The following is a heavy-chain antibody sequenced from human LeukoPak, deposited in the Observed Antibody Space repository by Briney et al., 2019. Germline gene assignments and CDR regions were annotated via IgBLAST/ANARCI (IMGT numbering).Heavy chain of an antibody. CDR2: IYSGGST. CDR3: ASAFNPGDFDY. J-gene: IGHJ4*02. CDR1: GFTVSSNY. V-gene: IGHV3-66*01. Sequence: PGGSLRLSCAASGFTVSSNYMSWVRQAPGKGLEWVSVIYSGGSTYYADYVKGRFTISRDNSKNTLYLQMNSLRAEDTAVYYCASAFNPGDFDYWGQGTLVTVSS. D-gene: IGHD2/OR15-2a*01.